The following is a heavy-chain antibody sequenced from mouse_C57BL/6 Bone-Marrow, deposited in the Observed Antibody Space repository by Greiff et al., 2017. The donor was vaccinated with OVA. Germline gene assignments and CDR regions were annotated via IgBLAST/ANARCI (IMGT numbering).Heavy chain of an antibody. CDR1: GYSFTDYN. CDR2: INPNYGTT. Sequence: VQLQQSGPELVKPGASVKISCKASGYSFTDYNMNWVKQSNGKSLEWIGVINPNYGTTSFNQKFKGKATLTVDQSSSTSYMQLNSLTSEDSAVYYCAREMRTIWSLFAYWGQGTLVTVSA. J-gene: IGHJ3*01. CDR3: AREMRTIWSLFAY. V-gene: IGHV1-39*01. D-gene: IGHD1-1*02.